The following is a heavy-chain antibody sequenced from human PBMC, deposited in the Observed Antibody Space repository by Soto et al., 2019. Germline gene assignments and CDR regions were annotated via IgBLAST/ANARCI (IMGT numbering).Heavy chain of an antibody. J-gene: IGHJ4*02. Sequence: PSETLSLTFAVSGGSVSSTNWWSWVRQSPGKGLEWIGDIYHIGSTNYNPSLRGRVTILVDKSKNQFSLNLRSVTAADTAVYYCARRTDYYASSGTFDYWGQGTLVTVSS. CDR2: IYHIGST. V-gene: IGHV4-4*02. CDR3: ARRTDYYASSGTFDY. D-gene: IGHD3-22*01. CDR1: GGSVSSTNW.